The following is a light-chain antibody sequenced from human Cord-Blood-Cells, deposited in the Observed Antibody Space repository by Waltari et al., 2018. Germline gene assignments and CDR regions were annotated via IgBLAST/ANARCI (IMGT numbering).Light chain of an antibody. CDR2: DES. V-gene: IGKV3D-20*01. CDR1: PSVSSSY. CDR3: QRYGNSPLT. Sequence: EIVLTQSPATLSLSPGERATLPCGASPSVSSSYLAWDQQKPCLAPRLLLYDESSTATVIPDRFSGSAAGTDFTLTISRLEPEDIAVYYCQRYGNSPLTFGGGTKVEIK. J-gene: IGKJ4*01.